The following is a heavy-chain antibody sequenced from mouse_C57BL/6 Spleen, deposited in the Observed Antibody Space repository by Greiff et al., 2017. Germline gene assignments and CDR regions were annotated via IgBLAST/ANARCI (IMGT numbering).Heavy chain of an antibody. D-gene: IGHD2-4*01. J-gene: IGHJ4*01. CDR3: ARGDYDEMDY. Sequence: EVKLVESGGGLVKPGWSLKLSCAASGFTFSDYGMHWVRQAPEKGLEWVAYISSGSSTIYYADTAKGRFTISRDNAKNTLFLQMTSLRSEDTAMYYCARGDYDEMDYWGQGTSVTVSS. CDR2: ISSGSSTI. V-gene: IGHV5-17*01. CDR1: GFTFSDYG.